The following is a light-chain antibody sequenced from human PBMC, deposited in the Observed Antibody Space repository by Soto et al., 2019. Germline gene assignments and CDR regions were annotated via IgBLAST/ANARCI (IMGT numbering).Light chain of an antibody. CDR3: QSYDSSLRGSV. CDR1: NSNIGAGYD. Sequence: QSVLTQPPSVSGAPGQRVTISCTGSNSNIGAGYDVHWYQQLPGTAPKLLIYDNTNRPSGVPDRFSGSKSGTSASLAITGLQAEDEADYYCQSYDSSLRGSVFGSGTKVTVL. CDR2: DNT. V-gene: IGLV1-40*01. J-gene: IGLJ1*01.